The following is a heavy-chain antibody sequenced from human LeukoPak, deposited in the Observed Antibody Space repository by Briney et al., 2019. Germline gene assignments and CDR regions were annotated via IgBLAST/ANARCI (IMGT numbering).Heavy chain of an antibody. J-gene: IGHJ4*02. D-gene: IGHD5-12*01. CDR1: GFTFSSYE. CDR2: ISSSGSTI. Sequence: GGSLRLSCAASGFTFSSYEMNWVRQAPGKGLEWVSYISSSGSTIYYADSVKGRFTISRDNAKNSLYLQMNSLRAEDTALYYCATNGGGDSGYGNFDYWGQGTLVTVSS. CDR3: ATNGGGDSGYGNFDY. V-gene: IGHV3-48*03.